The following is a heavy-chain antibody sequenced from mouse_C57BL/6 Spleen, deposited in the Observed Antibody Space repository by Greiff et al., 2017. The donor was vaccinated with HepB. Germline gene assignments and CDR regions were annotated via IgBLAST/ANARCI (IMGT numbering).Heavy chain of an antibody. Sequence: QVQLQQSGPELVKPGASVKISCKASGYAFSSSWMNWVKQRPGKGLEWIGRIYPGDGDTNYNGKFKGKATLTADKSSSTAYMQLSSPTSEDSAVYFCAREGYGNYAWDVFDYWGQGTTLTVSS. CDR3: AREGYGNYAWDVFDY. V-gene: IGHV1-82*01. CDR2: IYPGDGDT. D-gene: IGHD2-1*01. CDR1: GYAFSSSW. J-gene: IGHJ2*01.